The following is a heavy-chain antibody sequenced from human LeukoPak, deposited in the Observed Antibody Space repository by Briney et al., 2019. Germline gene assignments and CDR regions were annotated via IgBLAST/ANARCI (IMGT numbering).Heavy chain of an antibody. V-gene: IGHV4-34*01. CDR2: INHSGST. CDR1: GGSFSGYY. CDR3: AREVVVAATRFNYFDY. Sequence: TSETLSLTCAVYGGSFSGYYWSWIRQPPGKGLEWIGEINHSGSTNYNPSLKSRVTISVDTSKNQFSLKLSSVTAADTAVYYCAREVVVAATRFNYFDYWGQGTLVTVSS. D-gene: IGHD2-15*01. J-gene: IGHJ4*02.